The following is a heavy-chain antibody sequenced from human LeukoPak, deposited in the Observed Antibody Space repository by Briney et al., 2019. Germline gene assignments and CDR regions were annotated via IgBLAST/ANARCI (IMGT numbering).Heavy chain of an antibody. CDR2: INPSGGTT. CDR3: AKGGTWTIYYFDY. CDR1: GYTFTSYY. Sequence: ASVKVSCKASGYTFTSYYIHWVRQAPGQGLEWMGIINPSGGTTSYAQKFQGRVTMTRDTSTTTVYMELGSLRSEDTAVYYCAKGGTWTIYYFDYWGQGTLVTVSS. J-gene: IGHJ4*02. D-gene: IGHD3/OR15-3a*01. V-gene: IGHV1-46*01.